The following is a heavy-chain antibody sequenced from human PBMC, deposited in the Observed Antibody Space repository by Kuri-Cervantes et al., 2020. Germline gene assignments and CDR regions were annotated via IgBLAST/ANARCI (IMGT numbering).Heavy chain of an antibody. Sequence: GESLKISCVASGFTFSNYWMHWVRQAPGKGLVWVSAINSDGSSTNYAGSVKGRFTISRDNSKNTLYLQMNSLRAEDTAVYYCAKDLGSRSGSYLGDAFDIWGQGTMVTVSS. D-gene: IGHD1-26*01. V-gene: IGHV3-74*01. CDR2: INSDGSST. CDR1: GFTFSNYW. J-gene: IGHJ3*02. CDR3: AKDLGSRSGSYLGDAFDI.